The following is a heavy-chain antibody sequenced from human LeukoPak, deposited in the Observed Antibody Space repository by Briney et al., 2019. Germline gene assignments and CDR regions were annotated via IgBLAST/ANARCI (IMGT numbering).Heavy chain of an antibody. D-gene: IGHD3-22*01. V-gene: IGHV4-4*02. CDR2: IYHSGST. Sequence: PSETPSLTCVVSGGSISSSNWWSWVRQPPGKGLEWIGEIYHSGSTNYNPSLKSRVTISVDRSKNQFSLKLSSVTAADTAVYYCASMRDYDSSGYKSYYFDYWGQGTLVTVSS. CDR1: GGSISSSNW. J-gene: IGHJ4*02. CDR3: ASMRDYDSSGYKSYYFDY.